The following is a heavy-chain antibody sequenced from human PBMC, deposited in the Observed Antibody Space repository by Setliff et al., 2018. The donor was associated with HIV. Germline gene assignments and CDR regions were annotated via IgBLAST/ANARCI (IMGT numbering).Heavy chain of an antibody. CDR3: ARDAVTGTPGGYYFYYMDV. CDR2: YSGST. D-gene: IGHD1-1*01. CDR1: GGSISSHY. J-gene: IGHJ6*03. V-gene: IGHV4-59*11. Sequence: SETLSLTCTVSGGSISSHYWSWIRQPPRKGLEWIGYYSGSTNYNPSLKSRVTISVDTSKNQFSLKLSSVTAADTAVYYCARDAVTGTPGGYYFYYMDVWGKGTTVTVSS.